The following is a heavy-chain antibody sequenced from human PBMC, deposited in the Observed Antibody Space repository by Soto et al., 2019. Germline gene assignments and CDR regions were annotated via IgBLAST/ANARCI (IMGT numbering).Heavy chain of an antibody. CDR2: ISYDGSEK. CDR3: AKDWTYKYATDAFDI. D-gene: IGHD2-2*01. CDR1: RFSFSTYG. V-gene: IGHV3-30*18. J-gene: IGHJ3*02. Sequence: GESLKISCAASRFSFSTYGMHWVRQAPGKGLEWVAVISYDGSEKYYADSVKGRFTISRDNSKNTLYLQMDSLRTEDTAVYFCAKDWTYKYATDAFDIWGQGTMVT.